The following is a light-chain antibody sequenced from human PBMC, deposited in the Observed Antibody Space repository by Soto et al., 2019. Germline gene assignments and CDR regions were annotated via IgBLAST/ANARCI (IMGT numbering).Light chain of an antibody. CDR1: LSVSSNY. Sequence: EFVLTQSPGTLSLSPGERATLSCRASLSVSSNYLAWYQQKPGQAPRLLIYGASSRATGIPDRFSGSGSGTDFNLNISRLEPEDFAVYYCQQYGMSPYTFGQGTKLEIK. CDR3: QQYGMSPYT. CDR2: GAS. V-gene: IGKV3-20*01. J-gene: IGKJ2*01.